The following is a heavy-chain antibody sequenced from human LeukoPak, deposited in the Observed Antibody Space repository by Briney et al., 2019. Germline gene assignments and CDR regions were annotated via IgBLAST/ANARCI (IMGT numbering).Heavy chain of an antibody. CDR1: GFTFSSYG. CDR3: ARHENYSESSDKYGGPFGY. CDR2: IRYDGSNK. V-gene: IGHV3-30*02. J-gene: IGHJ4*02. Sequence: GGSLRLSCAASGFTFSSYGMHWVRQAPGKGLEWVAFIRYDGSNKYYADSVKGRFTISRDNSRNTLYLQMKSLRTEDTAVYYCARHENYSESSDKYGGPFGYWGQGTQVTVSS. D-gene: IGHD3-22*01.